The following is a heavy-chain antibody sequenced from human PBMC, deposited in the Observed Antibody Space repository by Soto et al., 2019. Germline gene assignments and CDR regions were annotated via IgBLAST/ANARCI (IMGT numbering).Heavy chain of an antibody. CDR3: SRGRITMIVVVIESAFDI. CDR2: VDYSGST. CDR1: GCSISSSSFY. Sequence: SETLSLTCTVSGCSISSSSFYWGWIRQRPGKGLEWIGSVDYSGSTYYNPSLKSGDTISVDTSKNQYSLKLSSVTAADTAVYYCSRGRITMIVVVIESAFDIWGQGTMVTVSS. D-gene: IGHD3-22*01. V-gene: IGHV4-39*01. J-gene: IGHJ3*02.